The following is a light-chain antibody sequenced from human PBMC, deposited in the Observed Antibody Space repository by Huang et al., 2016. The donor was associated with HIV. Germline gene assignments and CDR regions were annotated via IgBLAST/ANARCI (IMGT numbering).Light chain of an antibody. CDR1: QSVSSY. Sequence: EIVLTQSPATLSLSPGERATLSCRASQSVSSYLAWYQQKPGQAPRLLVDDASSRATGIPARFSGSGSGIDFTLTISSREPEDFAVYYCQQRGNWPPRGTFGPGTKVDIK. CDR3: QQRGNWPPRGT. V-gene: IGKV3-11*01. CDR2: DAS. J-gene: IGKJ3*01.